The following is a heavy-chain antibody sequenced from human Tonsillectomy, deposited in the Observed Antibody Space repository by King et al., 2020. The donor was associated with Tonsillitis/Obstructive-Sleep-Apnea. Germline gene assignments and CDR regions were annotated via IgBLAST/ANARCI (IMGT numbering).Heavy chain of an antibody. CDR1: WVSLSTRGMC. Sequence: VTLKESGPALVKPTQTLTLTCTFSWVSLSTRGMCVSWVRQPPGKALEWRARIDWGDAKYYNTSLKTRLTISKDTSKNQGVLTMTNMDPVDTATYYCARIGPAAKNWFDPWGQGTLVTVSS. CDR3: ARIGPAAKNWFDP. CDR2: IDWGDAK. D-gene: IGHD2-2*01. J-gene: IGHJ5*02. V-gene: IGHV2-70*11.